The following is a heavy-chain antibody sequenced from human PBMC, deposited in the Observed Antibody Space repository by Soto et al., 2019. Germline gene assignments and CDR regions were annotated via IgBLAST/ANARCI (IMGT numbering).Heavy chain of an antibody. V-gene: IGHV1-8*01. CDR2: MNPNSGNT. J-gene: IGHJ4*02. D-gene: IGHD1-26*01. CDR3: VKDEGSSRPFDY. CDR1: GYTFTSYD. Sequence: ASVKVSCKASGYTFTSYDINWVRQATGQGLEWMGWMNPNSGNTGYAQKFQGRVTMTRNTSISTAYMELSSLRAEDTALYYCVKDEGSSRPFDYWGQGTLVTVSS.